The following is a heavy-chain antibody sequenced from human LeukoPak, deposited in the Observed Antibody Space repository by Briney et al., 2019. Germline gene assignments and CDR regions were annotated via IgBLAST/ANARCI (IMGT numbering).Heavy chain of an antibody. Sequence: MTSETLSLTCAVYGVSFSGYYWSWLRQPPGKGLEWIGEINHSGSTNYNPSLKSRVTISVDTSKNQFSLKLSSVTAADTAVYYCARDLLNEGNHLDYWGQGTLVTVSS. D-gene: IGHD4-23*01. V-gene: IGHV4-34*01. CDR1: GVSFSGYY. CDR3: ARDLLNEGNHLDY. CDR2: INHSGST. J-gene: IGHJ4*02.